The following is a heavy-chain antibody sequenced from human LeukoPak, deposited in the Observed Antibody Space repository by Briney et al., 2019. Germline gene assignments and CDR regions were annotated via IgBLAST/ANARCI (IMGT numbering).Heavy chain of an antibody. CDR3: AKGSYYDSSGSFYFDY. J-gene: IGHJ4*02. CDR1: GFTFDDYA. V-gene: IGHV3-23*01. CDR2: ISGSGDNT. D-gene: IGHD3-22*01. Sequence: PGRSLRLSCAASGFTFDDYAMHWVRQAPGKGLEWVSGISGSGDNTYYADSVKGRFTISRDNSKNTLYVQVNGLGTEDTAAYYYAKGSYYDSSGSFYFDYWGQGTLVTVSS.